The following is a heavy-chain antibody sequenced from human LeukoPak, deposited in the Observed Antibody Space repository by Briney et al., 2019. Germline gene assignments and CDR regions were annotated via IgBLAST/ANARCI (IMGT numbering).Heavy chain of an antibody. D-gene: IGHD4-17*01. CDR2: ISGSGGST. CDR3: AKDLDGDYVENYFDY. J-gene: IGHJ4*02. Sequence: PGGSLRLPCAASGFTFSSYAMSWVRQAPGKGLEWVSAISGSGGSTYYADSVKGRFTISRDNSKNTLYLQMNSLRAEDTAVYYCAKDLDGDYVENYFDYWGQGTLVTVSS. V-gene: IGHV3-23*01. CDR1: GFTFSSYA.